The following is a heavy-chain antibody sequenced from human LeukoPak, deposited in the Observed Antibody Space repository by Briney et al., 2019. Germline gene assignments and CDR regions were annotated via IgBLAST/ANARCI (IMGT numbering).Heavy chain of an antibody. CDR1: GGSISSSSYY. J-gene: IGHJ4*02. D-gene: IGHD5-12*01. CDR2: IYYSGST. CDR3: ARHGYSGYSYYFDY. V-gene: IGHV4-39*01. Sequence: SSETLSLTCTVSGGSISSSSYYWGWIRQPPGKGLEWIGSIYYSGSTYHNPSLKSRVTISVDTSKNQFSLKLSSVTAADTAVYYCARHGYSGYSYYFDYWGQGTLVTVSS.